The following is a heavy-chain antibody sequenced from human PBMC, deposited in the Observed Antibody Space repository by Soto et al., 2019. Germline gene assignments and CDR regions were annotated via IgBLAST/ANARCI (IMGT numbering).Heavy chain of an antibody. CDR1: GFTFSTYA. CDR3: ARLGQFDY. J-gene: IGHJ4*02. CDR2: IGGSGGST. Sequence: EVQLLESGGGLVQPGGSLRLSCAASGFTFSTYAMNWVRQAPGKGLEWVSTIGGSGGSTQYADSVKGRFTISRDNSKNTPYLQMNSLRAEDTAVYYSARLGQFDYWGQGTLVTVSS. V-gene: IGHV3-23*01.